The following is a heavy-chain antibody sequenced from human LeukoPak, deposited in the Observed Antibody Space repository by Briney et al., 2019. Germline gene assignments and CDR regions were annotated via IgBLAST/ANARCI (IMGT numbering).Heavy chain of an antibody. D-gene: IGHD1-14*01. Sequence: KSGGSLRLSCAASGFTFSNAWMNWVRLAPGKGLEWVGRIKSKTDGGTTDYAAPVKGRFTISRDDLRNTVYLQVNSLKTEDTAVYYCATGAPEITGLDYWGQGTLVTVSS. J-gene: IGHJ4*02. CDR3: ATGAPEITGLDY. CDR1: GFTFSNAW. V-gene: IGHV3-15*01. CDR2: IKSKTDGGTT.